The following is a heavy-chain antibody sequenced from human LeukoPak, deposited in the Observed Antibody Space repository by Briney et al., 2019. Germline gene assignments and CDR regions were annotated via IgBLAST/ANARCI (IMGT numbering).Heavy chain of an antibody. J-gene: IGHJ5*02. CDR2: ISSSSSYI. D-gene: IGHD6-19*01. V-gene: IGHV3-21*01. CDR3: AREMLAAVAAQS. Sequence: GGSLRLSCAASGFTFSTYTMNWVRQAPGKGLEWVSSISSSSSYIYYADSVKGRFTISRDNAKNSLYLQMNSLRAEDTAVYYCAREMLAAVAAQSWGQGTLVTVSS. CDR1: GFTFSTYT.